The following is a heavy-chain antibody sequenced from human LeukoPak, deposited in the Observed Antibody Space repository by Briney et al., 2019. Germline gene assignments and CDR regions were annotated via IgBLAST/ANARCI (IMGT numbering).Heavy chain of an antibody. CDR2: IIPIFGTA. Sequence: SVKVSCKASGGTFSSYAISWVRQAPGQGLEWMGGIIPIFGTANYAQKLQGRVTITTDESTSTSYMKLSSMRSENTAVYYCARELPGEVYVWGSYRPLGAFDIWGQGTMVTVSS. V-gene: IGHV1-69*05. CDR3: ARELPGEVYVWGSYRPLGAFDI. CDR1: GGTFSSYA. D-gene: IGHD3-16*02. J-gene: IGHJ3*02.